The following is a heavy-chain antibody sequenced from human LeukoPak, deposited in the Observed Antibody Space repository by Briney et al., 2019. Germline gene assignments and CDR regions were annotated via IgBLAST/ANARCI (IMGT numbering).Heavy chain of an antibody. D-gene: IGHD6-13*01. CDR3: AKAQGAWYYFDS. J-gene: IGHJ4*02. CDR1: GYPFSSYS. V-gene: IGHV3-21*05. CDR2: ISVSGGVR. Sequence: GGSLRLSCVASGYPFSSYSMNWIRQAPGKGLEWVSYISVSGGVRSYADSVKGRFTMTRDNSKNTIFLQLSNVRADDTAVYFCAKAQGAWYYFDSWGQGTLVTVSS.